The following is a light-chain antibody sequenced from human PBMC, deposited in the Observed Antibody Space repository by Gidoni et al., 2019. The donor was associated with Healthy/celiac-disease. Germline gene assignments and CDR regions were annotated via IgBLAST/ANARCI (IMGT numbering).Light chain of an antibody. CDR1: QDISNY. J-gene: IGKJ1*01. V-gene: IGKV1-33*01. CDR2: DAS. CDR3: QQYDNLVT. Sequence: DIQMTQSPSSLSASVGDRVTITCQASQDISNYLNWYQQKPGKAPKLLIYDASNLETGVPSRFSGIGSGTDFTFTISSLQPEDIATYYCQQYDNLVTFGQGTKVEIK.